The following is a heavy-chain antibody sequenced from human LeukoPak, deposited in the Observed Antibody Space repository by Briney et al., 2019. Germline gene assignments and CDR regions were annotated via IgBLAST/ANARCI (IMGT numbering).Heavy chain of an antibody. Sequence: GGSLRLSCAASGFTFRSFWMHWVRQDPGKGLVWVSRINSDGSATTYADSVKGRFTISRDNAKNTLYLQMNSLRAEDTAVYTCARVLRGYSSPYYYYGMDVWGQGTTVTVSS. V-gene: IGHV3-74*01. J-gene: IGHJ6*02. CDR1: GFTFRSFW. CDR2: INSDGSAT. CDR3: ARVLRGYSSPYYYYGMDV. D-gene: IGHD5-18*01.